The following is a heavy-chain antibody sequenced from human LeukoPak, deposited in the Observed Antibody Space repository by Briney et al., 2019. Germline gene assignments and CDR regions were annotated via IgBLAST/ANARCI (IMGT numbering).Heavy chain of an antibody. J-gene: IGHJ3*02. CDR3: ARERVGYCSGGSCYGDDAFDI. CDR2: IIPIFGTA. V-gene: IGHV1-69*05. Sequence: ASVKVSRKASGGTFSSYAISWVRQAPGQGLEWMGRIIPIFGTANYAQKFQGRVTITTDESTSTAYMELSSLRSEDTAVYYCARERVGYCSGGSCYGDDAFDIWGQGTMVTVSS. CDR1: GGTFSSYA. D-gene: IGHD2-15*01.